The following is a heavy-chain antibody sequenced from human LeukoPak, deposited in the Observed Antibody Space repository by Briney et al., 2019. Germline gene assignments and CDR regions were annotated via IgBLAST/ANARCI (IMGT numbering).Heavy chain of an antibody. V-gene: IGHV3-9*03. CDR2: ISWNSGSI. D-gene: IGHD4-17*01. CDR1: GFTFDDYA. CDR3: AKGIYGDSRGNAFDI. J-gene: IGHJ3*02. Sequence: GRSLRLSCAASGFTFDDYAMHWVRQAPGKGLEWVSGISWNSGSIGYADSVKGRFTISRANAKSSLYLQMNSLRAEDMALYYCAKGIYGDSRGNAFDIWGQGTMVTLSS.